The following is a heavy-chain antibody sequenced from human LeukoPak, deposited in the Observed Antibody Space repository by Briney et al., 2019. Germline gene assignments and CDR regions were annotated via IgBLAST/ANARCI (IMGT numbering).Heavy chain of an antibody. J-gene: IGHJ5*02. Sequence: VKVSCKASGYTFTSYDINWVRQATGQGLEWMGWMNPNSGNTGYAQKFQGRVTITRNTSISTAYMELSSLRSEDTAVYYCARGDSLSSSYNWFDPWGQGTLVTVSS. D-gene: IGHD6-13*01. CDR3: ARGDSLSSSYNWFDP. CDR2: MNPNSGNT. V-gene: IGHV1-8*03. CDR1: GYTFTSYD.